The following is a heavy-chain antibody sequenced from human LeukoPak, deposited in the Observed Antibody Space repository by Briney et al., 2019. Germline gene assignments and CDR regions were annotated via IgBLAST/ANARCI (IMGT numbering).Heavy chain of an antibody. Sequence: GGSLRLSCAGSGFTFSNHAMIWVRQAPGKGLEWVSGISWNSGSIGYADSVKGRFTISRDNAKNSLYLQMNSLRAEDTALYYCAKGSNYDSSGYTPGPFDYWGQGTLVTVSS. D-gene: IGHD3-22*01. CDR1: GFTFSNHA. CDR3: AKGSNYDSSGYTPGPFDY. CDR2: ISWNSGSI. J-gene: IGHJ4*02. V-gene: IGHV3-9*01.